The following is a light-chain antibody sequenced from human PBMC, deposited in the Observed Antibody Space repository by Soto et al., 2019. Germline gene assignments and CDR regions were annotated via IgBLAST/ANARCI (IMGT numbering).Light chain of an antibody. CDR2: GAS. V-gene: IGKV3-20*01. Sequence: EIVLTQSPGTLSLSPGERATLSCRASQTVSNNYLAWYQQKPGQAPRLLIYGASSRATGIPDRFSGSGSGTDFTLTISRLEPEDFAVYYCQQYNKSFMSSFGQGTNLEIK. CDR1: QTVSNNY. J-gene: IGKJ2*01. CDR3: QQYNKSFMSS.